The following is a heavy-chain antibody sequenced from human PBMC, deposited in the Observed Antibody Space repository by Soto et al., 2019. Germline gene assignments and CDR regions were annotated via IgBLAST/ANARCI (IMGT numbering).Heavy chain of an antibody. V-gene: IGHV1-18*01. CDR3: ARDFDFLFDY. J-gene: IGHJ4*02. Sequence: QVQLVQSGAEVEEPGATVKVSCKASGYSFSKYGISWVRQAPGQGLEWLGWINVKDGHINYGRNFQGRLILTTDTSTTTAYMELRTLRFDDTAVYYCARDFDFLFDYWGQGTWVTVSS. CDR1: GYSFSKYG. CDR2: INVKDGHI.